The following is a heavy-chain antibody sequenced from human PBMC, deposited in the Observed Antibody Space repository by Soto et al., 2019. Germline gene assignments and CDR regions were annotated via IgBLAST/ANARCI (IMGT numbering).Heavy chain of an antibody. V-gene: IGHV3-21*01. CDR1: GFIFSSYT. CDR3: ARGWLRDPWMY. CDR2: IRASSTYI. J-gene: IGHJ4*02. D-gene: IGHD5-12*01. Sequence: EVQLVESGGGLVKPGGSLRLSCAASGFIFSSYTMNCVRHSPGKGLEWVSSIRASSTYIYYADSLKGRFTISRDNAYNSLYLQMNSLRAEDTAVYYFARGWLRDPWMYWGQGTLVTVSS.